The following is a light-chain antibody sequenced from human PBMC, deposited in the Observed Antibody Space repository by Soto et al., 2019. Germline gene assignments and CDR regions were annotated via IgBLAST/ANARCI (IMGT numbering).Light chain of an antibody. CDR1: PSVTNY. Sequence: EIVLKQSPATLSLSPCERAALLSSPSPSVTNYLAWYQQKPGQPPRLLIYGAFNRAAGIPARFSGSGSGTDFTLTISSLEPEDSAVYYCQQRNIWPPVTFGQGTRLEIK. CDR3: QQRNIWPPVT. J-gene: IGKJ5*01. V-gene: IGKV3-11*01. CDR2: GAF.